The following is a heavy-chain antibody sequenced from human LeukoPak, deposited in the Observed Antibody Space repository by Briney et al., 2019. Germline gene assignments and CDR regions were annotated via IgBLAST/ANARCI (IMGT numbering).Heavy chain of an antibody. CDR3: ARVNSFGFDY. Sequence: GGSLRLSCAASGFTFSDYYMSWIRQAPGKGLEWVSYISSSSSYTNYADSVKGRFTISRDNAKNSLYLQMNSLRAEDTAVYYCARVNSFGFDYWRQGTLVTVSS. V-gene: IGHV3-11*06. CDR1: GFTFSDYY. CDR2: ISSSSSYT. D-gene: IGHD5-18*01. J-gene: IGHJ4*02.